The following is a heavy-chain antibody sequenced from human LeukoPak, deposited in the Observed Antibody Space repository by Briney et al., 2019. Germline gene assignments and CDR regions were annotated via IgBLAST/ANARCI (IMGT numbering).Heavy chain of an antibody. V-gene: IGHV4-4*07. J-gene: IGHJ5*02. CDR2: IYTSGST. CDR3: ARGRSTVTTVNWFDP. D-gene: IGHD4-17*01. Sequence: SETLSPTCTVSGGSISSYYWSWIRQPAGKGLEWIGRIYTSGSTNYNPSLKSRVTMSVDTSKNQFSLKLSSVTAADTAVYYCARGRSTVTTVNWFDPWGQGTLVTVSS. CDR1: GGSISSYY.